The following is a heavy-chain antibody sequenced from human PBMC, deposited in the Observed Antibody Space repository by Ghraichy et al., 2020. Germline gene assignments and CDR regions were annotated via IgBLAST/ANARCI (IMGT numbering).Heavy chain of an antibody. V-gene: IGHV3-23*01. Sequence: GGSLRLSCVGSGFTFSNYAMNWVRQAPGRGLEGVSIISGSGANIYQVESVKGRFTISRDNSKNTVYLDMNSLRAEDTALYYCARWVISENVRRGMDVWGQGTTVTISS. J-gene: IGHJ6*02. CDR1: GFTFSNYA. D-gene: IGHD3-16*02. CDR3: ARWVISENVRRGMDV. CDR2: ISGSGANI.